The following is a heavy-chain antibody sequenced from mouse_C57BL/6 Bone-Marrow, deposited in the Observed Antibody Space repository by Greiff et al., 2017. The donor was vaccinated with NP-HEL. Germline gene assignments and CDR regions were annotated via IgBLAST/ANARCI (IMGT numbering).Heavy chain of an antibody. J-gene: IGHJ4*01. D-gene: IGHD1-1*01. Sequence: EVQLQQSGPELVKPGASVKIPCKASGYTFTDYNMDWVKQSHGKSLEWIGDINPNNGGTIYNQKFKGKATLTVDKSSSTAYMELRSLTSEDTAVYYCARRIYYYGSFYYAMGYWGQGTSVTVSS. CDR3: ARRIYYYGSFYYAMGY. V-gene: IGHV1-18*01. CDR2: INPNNGGT. CDR1: GYTFTDYN.